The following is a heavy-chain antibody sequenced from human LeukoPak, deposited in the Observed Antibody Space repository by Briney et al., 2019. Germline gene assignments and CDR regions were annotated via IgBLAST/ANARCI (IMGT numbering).Heavy chain of an antibody. Sequence: GGSLRLSCAASGFTFSSYAMHWVRQAPGKGLEWVAVISYDGSNKYYADSVKGRFTISRDNSKNTLYLQMNSLRAEDTAVYYCAKEVTTVTPGAYYFDYWGQGTLVTVSS. CDR3: AKEVTTVTPGAYYFDY. V-gene: IGHV3-30-3*01. D-gene: IGHD4-17*01. CDR1: GFTFSSYA. CDR2: ISYDGSNK. J-gene: IGHJ4*02.